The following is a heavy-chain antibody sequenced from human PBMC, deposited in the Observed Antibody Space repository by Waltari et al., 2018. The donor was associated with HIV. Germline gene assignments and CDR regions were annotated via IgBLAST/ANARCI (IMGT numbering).Heavy chain of an antibody. CDR1: GGSISSETYY. CDR3: ARQLIVVIPNYWYFDL. Sequence: QLQLQESGPGLVKPSETLSLICTVSGGSISSETYYWGWTRQPPGRELEWIGSIFYNWNTYYTPSLESRVTISVDTSKNLLSLKLTAVTAADTAVYFCARQLIVVIPNYWYFDLWGRGTLVTVSS. CDR2: IFYNWNT. D-gene: IGHD3-22*01. V-gene: IGHV4-39*01. J-gene: IGHJ2*01.